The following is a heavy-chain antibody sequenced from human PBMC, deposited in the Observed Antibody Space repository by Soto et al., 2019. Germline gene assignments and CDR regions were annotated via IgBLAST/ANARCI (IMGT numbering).Heavy chain of an antibody. D-gene: IGHD2-15*01. CDR1: GFTFSGYG. Sequence: QVQLVESGGGVVQPGKSLRLSCAASGFTFSGYGMHWVRQAPGKGLEWVAVIWYDGVNKYYVDSVKGRFTISRDNSKNAVSLQMNSLRAEDTAVYYCARPGYCTGGSCYFFLYWGQGTLVTVSS. CDR2: IWYDGVNK. V-gene: IGHV3-33*01. J-gene: IGHJ4*02. CDR3: ARPGYCTGGSCYFFLY.